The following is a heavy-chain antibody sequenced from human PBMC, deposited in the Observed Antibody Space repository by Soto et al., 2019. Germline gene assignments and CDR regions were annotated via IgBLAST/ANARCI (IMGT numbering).Heavy chain of an antibody. CDR2: ISGSGGST. D-gene: IGHD3-16*02. CDR3: AARGYYDYVWGSYRLDAFDI. CDR1: GFTFSSYA. J-gene: IGHJ3*02. V-gene: IGHV3-23*01. Sequence: GGSLRLSCAASGFTFSSYAMSWVRQAPGKGLEWVSAISGSGGSTYYADSVKGRFTISRDNSKNTLYLQMNSLRAEDTAVYYCAARGYYDYVWGSYRLDAFDIWGQGTMVTVSS.